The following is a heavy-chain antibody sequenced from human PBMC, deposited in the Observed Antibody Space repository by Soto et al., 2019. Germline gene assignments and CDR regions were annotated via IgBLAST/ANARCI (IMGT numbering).Heavy chain of an antibody. CDR3: GSVKVETGSALIDS. Sequence: SXTLSLTCTVSGGSIGSDYLSWIRQPPGKGLEWIGYIYYSGSTNYNPSLKSRVTISVDTSKNQFSLKLSSVTAADTAVYYCGSVKVETGSALIDSGGQDTLLPVSS. J-gene: IGHJ1*01. CDR1: GGSIGSDY. D-gene: IGHD2-8*01. CDR2: IYYSGST. V-gene: IGHV4-59*01.